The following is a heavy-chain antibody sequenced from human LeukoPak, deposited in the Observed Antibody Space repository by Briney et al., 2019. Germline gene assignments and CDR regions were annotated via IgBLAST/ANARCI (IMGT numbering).Heavy chain of an antibody. CDR3: ARDHDNGFGENAFEI. J-gene: IGHJ3*02. V-gene: IGHV3-7*01. D-gene: IGHD3-10*01. CDR2: IKQDGSEK. Sequence: GGSLRLSCAASGFTFSSYWMSWVRQAPGKGLEWVANIKQDGSEKYYVDSVKGRFTISRDNAKNSLYLQMNSLRAEDTAVYYCARDHDNGFGENAFEIWGQGTMVTVSS. CDR1: GFTFSSYW.